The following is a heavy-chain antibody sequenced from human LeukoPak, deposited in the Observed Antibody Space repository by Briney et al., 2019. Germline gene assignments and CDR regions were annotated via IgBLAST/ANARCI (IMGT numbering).Heavy chain of an antibody. V-gene: IGHV3-74*01. CDR1: GFTFSSSW. D-gene: IGHD3-16*01. CDR2: ITRDGSST. CDR3: ARDPGYESWSPFWGGMDV. Sequence: GGSLRLSCAASGFTFSSSWMHWVRQAPGKGLVWVSRITRDGSSTTYADSVKGRVTTSRDNDKNTLYLQMDSLRDDDTAVYYCARDPGYESWSPFWGGMDVWGNGTTVIVSS. J-gene: IGHJ6*04.